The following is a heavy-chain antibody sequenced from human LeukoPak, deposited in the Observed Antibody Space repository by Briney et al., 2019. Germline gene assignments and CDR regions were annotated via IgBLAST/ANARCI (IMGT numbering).Heavy chain of an antibody. D-gene: IGHD5-18*01. V-gene: IGHV4-59*01. CDR1: GGSISSYY. J-gene: IGHJ3*02. Sequence: TSEALALTCAVSGGSISSYYWSWIRQPPGKGLEWIGYIYYSGSTNYNPALKSRVTISVDASNNQFSLKLSSVTAADTAVYYCARDSYGSDDAFDIWGQGTMVTVSS. CDR3: ARDSYGSDDAFDI. CDR2: IYYSGST.